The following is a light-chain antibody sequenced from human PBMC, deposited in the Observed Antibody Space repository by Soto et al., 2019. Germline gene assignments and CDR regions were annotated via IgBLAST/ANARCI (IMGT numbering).Light chain of an antibody. CDR2: DAS. J-gene: IGKJ5*01. CDR1: QSVSSY. V-gene: IGKV3-11*01. CDR3: QQNSSSIT. Sequence: EIVLTQSPATLSLSPGERATLSYRASQSVSSYLAWYQQKPGEAARLLIDDASIRGTGTPGWFSGSGAGTVFIRTISRQDPDDVAVYYCQQNSSSITFGQGTRLEIK.